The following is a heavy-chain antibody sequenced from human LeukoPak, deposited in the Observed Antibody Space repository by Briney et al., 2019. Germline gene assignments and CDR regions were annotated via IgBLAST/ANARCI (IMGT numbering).Heavy chain of an antibody. CDR1: GFTLSTYA. Sequence: GGSLRLSCAASGFTLSTYAMTWVRQAPGKGLEWVSAISGSGGSTYYADSVKGRFTISRDNSKNTLYLQMNSLRAEDTAVYYCAKTSTGISSGWVWFDPWGQGTLVTVSS. CDR2: ISGSGGST. D-gene: IGHD6-19*01. J-gene: IGHJ5*02. V-gene: IGHV3-23*01. CDR3: AKTSTGISSGWVWFDP.